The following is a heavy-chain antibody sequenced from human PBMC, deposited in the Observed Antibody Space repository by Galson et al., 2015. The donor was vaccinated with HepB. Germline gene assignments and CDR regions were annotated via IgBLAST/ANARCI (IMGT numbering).Heavy chain of an antibody. D-gene: IGHD3-10*01. Sequence: SLRLSCAASGFTFSSYWMNWVRQAPGKGLEWVAHINQDGSSKYYVDSVKGRFTISRDNAKDSVYLQLDSLRAEDTAVYYCASRISLVRGIITKPDYYYGMDVWGQGTTVTVAS. V-gene: IGHV3-7*03. CDR3: ASRISLVRGIITKPDYYYGMDV. CDR2: INQDGSSK. CDR1: GFTFSSYW. J-gene: IGHJ6*02.